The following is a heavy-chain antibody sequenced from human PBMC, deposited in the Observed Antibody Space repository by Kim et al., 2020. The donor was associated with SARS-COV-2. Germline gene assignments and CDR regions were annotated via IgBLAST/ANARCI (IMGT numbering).Heavy chain of an antibody. Sequence: GGSLRLSCAASGFTVSSNYMSWVRQAPGKGLEWVSVIYSGGSTYYADSVKGRFTISRHNSKNTLYLQMNSLRAEDTAVYYCARALPAPGSSYGMDVWGQGTRVTVS. J-gene: IGHJ6*02. D-gene: IGHD3-10*01. CDR2: IYSGGST. CDR1: GFTVSSNY. V-gene: IGHV3-53*04. CDR3: ARALPAPGSSYGMDV.